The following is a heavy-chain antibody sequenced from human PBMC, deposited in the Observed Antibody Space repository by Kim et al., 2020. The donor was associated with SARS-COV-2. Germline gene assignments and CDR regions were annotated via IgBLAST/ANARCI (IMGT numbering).Heavy chain of an antibody. CDR3: ARLAYADSTEPDAFDI. J-gene: IGHJ3*02. Sequence: SETLSLTCTVSGGSVSPYYWSWIRQPPGKGLEWIAYVYYEGSTNYNPSLNGRVTISIDTSRYQFSMRLRSATATDSGVYYCARLAYADSTEPDAFDIWG. CDR2: VYYEGST. D-gene: IGHD2-15*01. V-gene: IGHV4-59*08. CDR1: GGSVSPYY.